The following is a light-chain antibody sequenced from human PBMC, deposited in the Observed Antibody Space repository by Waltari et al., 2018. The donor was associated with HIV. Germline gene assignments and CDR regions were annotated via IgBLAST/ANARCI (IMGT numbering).Light chain of an antibody. Sequence: QSALTQPPSASGSPGQSVTPSCTGTSSDVGCYNYVSWHQQHPGKAPKLMIYDVIKRPSGVPDRFSGSKSGNTASLTVSGLQPEDEADYYCSSHAGSKVVFGGGTRLTVL. CDR1: SSDVGCYNY. J-gene: IGLJ2*01. CDR2: DVI. V-gene: IGLV2-8*01. CDR3: SSHAGSKVV.